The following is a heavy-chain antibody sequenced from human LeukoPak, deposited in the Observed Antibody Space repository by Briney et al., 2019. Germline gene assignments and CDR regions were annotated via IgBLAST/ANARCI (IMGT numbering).Heavy chain of an antibody. CDR2: INHSGST. D-gene: IGHD3-22*01. CDR1: GGSFSGYY. V-gene: IGHV4-34*01. Sequence: KSSETLSLTCAVYGGSFSGYYWSWIRQPPGKGLEWIGEINHSGSTNYNPSLKSRVTISVDTSKNQFSLKLSSVTAADTAVYYCARGVTMIDYWGQGTLVTVSS. J-gene: IGHJ4*02. CDR3: ARGVTMIDY.